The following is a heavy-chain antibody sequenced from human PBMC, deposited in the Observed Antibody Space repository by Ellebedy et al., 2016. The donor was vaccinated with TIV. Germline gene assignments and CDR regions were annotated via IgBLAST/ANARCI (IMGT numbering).Heavy chain of an antibody. V-gene: IGHV3-74*01. Sequence: GESLKISXAASEFSFSTYWMHWVRQAPGKGLVWVSHIKNDGTYTNYADSVRGRFTISRDNAKNTLYLQMNSLRADDTAVYYCAAAFDFWGQGTMVSVSS. CDR1: EFSFSTYW. J-gene: IGHJ3*01. CDR2: IKNDGTYT. CDR3: AAAFDF.